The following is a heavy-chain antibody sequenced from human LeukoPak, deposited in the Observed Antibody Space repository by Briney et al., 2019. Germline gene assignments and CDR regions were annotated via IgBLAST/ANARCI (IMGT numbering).Heavy chain of an antibody. Sequence: PSETLSLTCTVSGGSISSYYWSWIRQPAGKGLEWIGRIYTSGSTNYNPSLKSRVTMSVDTSKNQFSLRLTSVTAADTAVYYCARDRTIRSSDVTYFYGMDVWGQGTTVTVSS. CDR2: IYTSGST. D-gene: IGHD5-12*01. CDR1: GGSISSYY. V-gene: IGHV4-4*07. J-gene: IGHJ6*02. CDR3: ARDRTIRSSDVTYFYGMDV.